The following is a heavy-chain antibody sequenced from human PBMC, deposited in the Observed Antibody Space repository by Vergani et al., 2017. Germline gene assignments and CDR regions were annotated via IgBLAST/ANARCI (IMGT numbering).Heavy chain of an antibody. Sequence: EVQLVESGGGLVKPGGSLRLSCAASGFTFSSYSMNWVRQAPGKGLEWVSSISSSSSYIYYADSVKGRFTISNDNAKNSLYLQMNSLRAEDTAVYYCARESMGVKSGFFGGFDPWGQGTLVTVSS. D-gene: IGHD3-10*01. J-gene: IGHJ5*02. CDR2: ISSSSSYI. CDR3: ARESMGVKSGFFGGFDP. V-gene: IGHV3-21*01. CDR1: GFTFSSYS.